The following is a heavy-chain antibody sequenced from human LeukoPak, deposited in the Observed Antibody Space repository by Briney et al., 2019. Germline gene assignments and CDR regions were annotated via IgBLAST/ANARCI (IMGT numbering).Heavy chain of an antibody. CDR1: GFTFNSYS. CDR3: VRDSGSSYGYCFLH. V-gene: IGHV3-21*01. CDR2: ISSSSSHM. Sequence: PGGSLRLSCAASGFTFNSYSMYWVRQAPGKGLEWVSSISSSSSHMFYADSVKGRFSISRDNANNSLYLQMNSLRAEDTAVYYCVRDSGSSYGYCFLHWGQGTLVTVSS. J-gene: IGHJ1*01. D-gene: IGHD1-26*01.